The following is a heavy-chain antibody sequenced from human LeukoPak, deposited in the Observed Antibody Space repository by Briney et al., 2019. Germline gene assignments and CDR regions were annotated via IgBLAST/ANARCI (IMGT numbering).Heavy chain of an antibody. Sequence: ASVKVSCKASGYTFTSYGISWVRQAPGQGLEWMGWISAYNGNTNYAQKLQGRVTMTRDTSTSTVYMELSSLRSEDTAVYYCARVSKLLWFGELFDYWGQGTLVTVSS. V-gene: IGHV1-18*01. D-gene: IGHD3-10*01. J-gene: IGHJ4*02. CDR2: ISAYNGNT. CDR3: ARVSKLLWFGELFDY. CDR1: GYTFTSYG.